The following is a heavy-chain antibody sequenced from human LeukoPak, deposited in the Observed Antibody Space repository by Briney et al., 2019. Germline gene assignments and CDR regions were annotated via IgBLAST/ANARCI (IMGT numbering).Heavy chain of an antibody. J-gene: IGHJ4*02. CDR3: ARADFWSGFL. CDR2: ISSSGSTI. Sequence: PGGSLRLSCAASGFTFSSYEMNWVRQAPGKGLEWVSYISSSGSTIYYADSVKGRFTISRDNAKNSLYLQMNSLRAEDTAVYYCARADFWSGFLWGQGTLVTVSS. D-gene: IGHD3-3*01. CDR1: GFTFSSYE. V-gene: IGHV3-48*03.